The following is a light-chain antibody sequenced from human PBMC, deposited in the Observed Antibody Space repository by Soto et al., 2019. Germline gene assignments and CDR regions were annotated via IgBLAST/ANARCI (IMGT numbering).Light chain of an antibody. Sequence: QSVLTQPPSASGTPGQRVPISCSGSSSNIGTNTVNWYQQLPGTAPKLLIYSNDQRPSGVPDRFSGSKSGTSASLAISGLQSEDEADYYCAAWDDSLNGGVFGGGTKLTVL. J-gene: IGLJ3*02. V-gene: IGLV1-44*01. CDR2: SND. CDR3: AAWDDSLNGGV. CDR1: SSNIGTNT.